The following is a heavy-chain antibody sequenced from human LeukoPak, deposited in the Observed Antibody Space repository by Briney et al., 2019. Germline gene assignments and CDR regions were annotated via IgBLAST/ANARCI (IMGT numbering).Heavy chain of an antibody. CDR3: ARSYGSGSYYYGY. V-gene: IGHV3-30*03. D-gene: IGHD3-10*01. Sequence: GGSLRLSCAASGSSYGMHWVRQAPGKGLEWVAVISYDGSNEYYADSVKGRFTISRDNTKNTLYLQMNSLRAEDTAVYYCARSYGSGSYYYGYWGQGTLVTVSS. J-gene: IGHJ4*02. CDR2: ISYDGSNE. CDR1: GSSYG.